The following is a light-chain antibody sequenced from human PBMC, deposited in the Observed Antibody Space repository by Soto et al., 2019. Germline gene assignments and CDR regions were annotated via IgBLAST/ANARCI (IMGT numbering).Light chain of an antibody. V-gene: IGLV2-8*01. J-gene: IGLJ1*01. CDR3: NSYTSSSTV. Sequence: QSALTQPPSASGSPGQSVTISCTGTSSDVGGYDFVSWYQQHPGKAPKILIYEVSKRASGVPDRFSGSKSGNTASLTVSGLQPDDEADYYCNSYTSSSTVFGTGTKLTVL. CDR2: EVS. CDR1: SSDVGGYDF.